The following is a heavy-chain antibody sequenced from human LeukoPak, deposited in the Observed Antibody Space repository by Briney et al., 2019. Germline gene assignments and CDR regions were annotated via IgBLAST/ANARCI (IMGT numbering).Heavy chain of an antibody. V-gene: IGHV4-34*01. J-gene: IGHJ2*01. CDR3: ARGTGILAGWYFDL. CDR1: GGSFSGYY. D-gene: IGHD3-9*01. CDR2: INHSGSN. Sequence: SETLSLTCAFYGGSFSGYYWSWIRQPPGKGLEWIGEINHSGSNNYNPSLKSRVTISVDTSKNQFSLKLSSVTAADTAVYYCARGTGILAGWYFDLWGRGTLVTVSS.